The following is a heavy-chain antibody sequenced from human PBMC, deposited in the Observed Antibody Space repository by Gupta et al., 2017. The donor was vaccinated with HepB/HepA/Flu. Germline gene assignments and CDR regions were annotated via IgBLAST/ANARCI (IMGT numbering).Heavy chain of an antibody. CDR3: AKGFKVPSLGYYFDY. Sequence: EVQLLESGGALVQPGGSLRLSCGPSGSPFGSYAMPWVRQAPGKGLEWVSSFTGSGGSTFYADSVKGRFTISRDNSKNTLYLQMNSLRAEDTAVYYCAKGFKVPSLGYYFDYWGQGTLVTVSS. CDR1: GSPFGSYA. CDR2: FTGSGGST. J-gene: IGHJ4*02. D-gene: IGHD3-10*01. V-gene: IGHV3-23*01.